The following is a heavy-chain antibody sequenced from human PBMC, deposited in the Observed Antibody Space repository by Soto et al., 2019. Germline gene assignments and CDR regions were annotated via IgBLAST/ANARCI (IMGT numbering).Heavy chain of an antibody. Sequence: GGSLRLSCAASGLPFSSYSVNLVRKAPGKGLEWVSSISSTSSYIYYADSMKGRSTISRDNAKNSLYLQMNSLRAEDTAVYYCAKDYDILTGYAFDIWGQGTMVTVSS. CDR1: GLPFSSYS. J-gene: IGHJ3*02. CDR2: ISSTSSYI. D-gene: IGHD3-9*01. V-gene: IGHV3-21*01. CDR3: AKDYDILTGYAFDI.